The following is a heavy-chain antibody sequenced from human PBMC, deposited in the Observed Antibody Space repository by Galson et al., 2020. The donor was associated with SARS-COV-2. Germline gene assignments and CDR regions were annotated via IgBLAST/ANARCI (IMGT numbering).Heavy chain of an antibody. Sequence: GGSLRLSCVVSGFTASYYAMSWVRQAPGKGLEWVSGISGSGDKTYYADSVKGRFTVSRDNSKNTLFLQMDSLRVEDTALYYCAKEGHLDILATIPEDNYWGQGTMVTVSS. CDR2: ISGSGDKT. V-gene: IGHV3-23*01. D-gene: IGHD5-12*01. CDR3: AKEGHLDILATIPEDNY. J-gene: IGHJ4*02. CDR1: GFTASYYA.